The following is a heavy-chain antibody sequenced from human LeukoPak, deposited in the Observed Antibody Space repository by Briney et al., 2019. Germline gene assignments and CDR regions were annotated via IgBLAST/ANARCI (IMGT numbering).Heavy chain of an antibody. CDR2: INPNGGST. J-gene: IGHJ4*02. CDR3: ARASNYGSGNYHLDY. V-gene: IGHV1-46*01. CDR1: GYTFTTYY. D-gene: IGHD3-10*01. Sequence: EASVKVSCKASGYTFTTYYMHWVRQAPGQGVERMVIINPNGGSTSYAQNRVTMTWDTSTSTFYMELSSLKSEDTAVYYCARASNYGSGNYHLDYWGQGTLVTVSS.